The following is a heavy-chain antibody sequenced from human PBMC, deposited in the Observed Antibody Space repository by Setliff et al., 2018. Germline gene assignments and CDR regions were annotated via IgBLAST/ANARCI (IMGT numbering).Heavy chain of an antibody. CDR2: INPSGGST. J-gene: IGHJ4*02. V-gene: IGHV1-46*01. D-gene: IGHD3-10*01. CDR1: GYTFTSNH. Sequence: VASVKVSCKASGYTFTSNHVHWGRQAPGQGLEWMGTINPSGGSTIYAPDFQGRVTMTWDTSTNIAYMELSGLRYADSAIYYCIMNMVRPVTGLDCWGPGTLVTV. CDR3: IMNMVRPVTGLDC.